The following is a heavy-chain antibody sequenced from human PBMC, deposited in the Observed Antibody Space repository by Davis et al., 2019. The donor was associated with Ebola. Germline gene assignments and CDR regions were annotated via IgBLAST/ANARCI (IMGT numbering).Heavy chain of an antibody. D-gene: IGHD3-22*01. CDR1: GGSFSGYY. V-gene: IGHV4-34*01. CDR2: INHSGST. CDR3: ASSSGYYSPHFDY. J-gene: IGHJ4*02. Sequence: MPGGSLRLSCAVYGGSFSGYYWSWIRQPPGKGPEWIGEINHSGSTNYNPSLKSRVTISVDTSKNQFSLKLSSVTAADTAVYYCASSSGYYSPHFDYWGQGTLVTVSS.